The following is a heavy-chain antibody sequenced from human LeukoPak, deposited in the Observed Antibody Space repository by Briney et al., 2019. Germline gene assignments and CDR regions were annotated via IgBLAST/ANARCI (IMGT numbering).Heavy chain of an antibody. CDR2: IYTSGST. J-gene: IGHJ6*03. CDR3: AREGYSGYDWGSYYYYYYMDV. CDR1: GGSISSGSYY. D-gene: IGHD5-12*01. V-gene: IGHV4-61*02. Sequence: PSETLSLTCTVSGGSISSGSYYWSWIRQPAGKGLEWIGRIYTSGSTNYNPSLKSRVTISVDTSKNQFSLKLSSVTAADTAVYYCAREGYSGYDWGSYYYYYYMDVWGKGTTVTVSS.